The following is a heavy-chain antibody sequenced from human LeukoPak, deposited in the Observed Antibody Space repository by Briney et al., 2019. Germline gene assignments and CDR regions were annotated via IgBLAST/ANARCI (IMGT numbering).Heavy chain of an antibody. D-gene: IGHD3-10*01. CDR3: ATVRSGFGESIN. V-gene: IGHV3-30*02. J-gene: IGHJ4*02. CDR1: GFTFSSYG. Sequence: PGGSLRLSCAASGFTFSSYGMHWVRQAPGKGLEWVAFIRYDVSNKYYADSVKGRFTISRDNSKNTLYLQMNSLRAEDTAVYYCATVRSGFGESINWGQGTLVTVSS. CDR2: IRYDVSNK.